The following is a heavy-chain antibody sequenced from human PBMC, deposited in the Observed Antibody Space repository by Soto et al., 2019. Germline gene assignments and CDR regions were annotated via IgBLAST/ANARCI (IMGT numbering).Heavy chain of an antibody. V-gene: IGHV3-13*01. J-gene: IGHJ5*02. CDR3: ARGGCTNGVCYNWFDP. Sequence: GGSLRLSCAASGFTFSSYDMHWVRQAIGKGLEWVSAIGTAGDTYYPGSVKGRFTISRENAKNSLYLQMNSLRAGDTAVYYCARGGCTNGVCYNWFDPWGQGTLVTVSS. CDR2: IGTAGDT. CDR1: GFTFSSYD. D-gene: IGHD2-8*01.